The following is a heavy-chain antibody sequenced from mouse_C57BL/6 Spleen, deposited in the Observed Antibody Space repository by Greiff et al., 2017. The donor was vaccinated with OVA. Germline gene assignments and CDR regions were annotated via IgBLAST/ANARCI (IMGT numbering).Heavy chain of an antibody. J-gene: IGHJ1*03. CDR2: INPSSGYT. V-gene: IGHV1-4*01. CDR3: YGSSYGYFDV. D-gene: IGHD1-1*01. CDR1: GYTFTSYT. Sequence: VQLQESGAELARPGASVKMSCKASGYTFTSYTMHWVKQRPGQGLEWIGYINPSSGYTKYNQKFKDKATLTADKSSSTAYMQLSSLTSEDSAVYYCYGSSYGYFDVWGTGTTVTVSS.